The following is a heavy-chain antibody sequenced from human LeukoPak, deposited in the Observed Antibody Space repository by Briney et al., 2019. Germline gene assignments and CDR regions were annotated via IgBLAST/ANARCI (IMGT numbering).Heavy chain of an antibody. CDR3: ARDRVAAASYYYYGMDV. Sequence: PGGSLRLSCAASGFTFSSYGMHWVRQAPGKGLEWVAVIWYDGSNKYYADSVKGRFTISRDNSKNTLYLQMNSLRAEDTAVYYCARDRVAAASYYYYGMDVWGQGTTVTVSS. CDR1: GFTFSSYG. D-gene: IGHD6-13*01. J-gene: IGHJ6*02. V-gene: IGHV3-33*01. CDR2: IWYDGSNK.